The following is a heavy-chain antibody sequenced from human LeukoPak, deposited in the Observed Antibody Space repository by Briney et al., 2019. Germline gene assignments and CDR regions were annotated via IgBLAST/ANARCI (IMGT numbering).Heavy chain of an antibody. CDR1: GFTFSSYS. J-gene: IGHJ4*02. CDR3: ARGLLWSGYSDFDY. Sequence: GGSLRLSCAASGFTFSSYSMNWVRQAPGKGLEWVSSISSSSSYIYYAESVKGRFTISRDNAKNSLYLQMNSLRAEDTAVYYCARGLLWSGYSDFDYWGQGTLVTVSS. CDR2: ISSSSSYI. D-gene: IGHD3-3*01. V-gene: IGHV3-21*01.